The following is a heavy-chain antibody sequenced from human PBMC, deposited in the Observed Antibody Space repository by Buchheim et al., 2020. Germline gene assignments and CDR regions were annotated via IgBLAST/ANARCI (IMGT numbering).Heavy chain of an antibody. V-gene: IGHV3-30*04. CDR3: ARVSSRIYYYGMDV. Sequence: QVQLVESGGGVVQPGRSLRLSCAASGFTFSSYAMHWVRQAPGKGLEWVAVISYDGKNKYYADSVKGRFTISRDNSKNTLYLQMNSLRAEDTAVYYCARVSSRIYYYGMDVWGRGTT. J-gene: IGHJ6*02. CDR2: ISYDGKNK. CDR1: GFTFSSYA.